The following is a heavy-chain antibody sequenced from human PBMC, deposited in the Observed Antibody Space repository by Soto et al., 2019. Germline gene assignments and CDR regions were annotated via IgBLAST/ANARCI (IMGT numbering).Heavy chain of an antibody. CDR3: ARHRSNRWFGFYGMDV. CDR2: IYHSGST. Sequence: PSETLSLTCAVSGGSISSGGYSWSWIRQPPGKGLEWIGYIYHSGSTYYNPSLKSRVTISVDRSKNQFSLKLSSVTAADTAVYYCARHRSNRWFGFYGMDVWGQGTTVTVSS. V-gene: IGHV4-30-2*01. J-gene: IGHJ6*02. CDR1: GGSISSGGYS. D-gene: IGHD3-10*01.